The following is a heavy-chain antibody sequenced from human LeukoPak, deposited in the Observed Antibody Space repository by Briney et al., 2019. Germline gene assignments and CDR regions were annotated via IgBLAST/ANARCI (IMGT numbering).Heavy chain of an antibody. CDR3: ARDQYFGDSSGYYDVDY. J-gene: IGHJ4*02. Sequence: ASVKVSCKASGYTFTGYYMHWVRQAPGQGLEWMGWINPNSGGTNYAQKFQGRVTMTRDTSISTAYMELSRLRSDDTAVYYCARDQYFGDSSGYYDVDYWGQETLVTVSS. CDR2: INPNSGGT. CDR1: GYTFTGYY. D-gene: IGHD3-22*01. V-gene: IGHV1-2*02.